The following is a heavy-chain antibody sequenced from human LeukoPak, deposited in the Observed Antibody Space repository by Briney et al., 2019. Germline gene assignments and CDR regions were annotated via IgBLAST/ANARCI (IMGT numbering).Heavy chain of an antibody. CDR1: GGSISSSSYY. V-gene: IGHV4-61*05. J-gene: IGHJ4*02. CDR2: IYYSGST. Sequence: PSETLSLTCTVSGGSISSSSYYWGWIRKPPGKGLEWIGYIYYSGSTNYNPSLKSRVTISVDTSKNQFSLKLSSVTAADTAVYYCARIGHEDYYFDYWGQGTLVTVSS. CDR3: ARIGHEDYYFDY.